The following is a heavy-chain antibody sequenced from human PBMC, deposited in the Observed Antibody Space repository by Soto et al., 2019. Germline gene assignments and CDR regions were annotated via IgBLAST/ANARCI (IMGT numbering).Heavy chain of an antibody. D-gene: IGHD3-10*01. Sequence: SETLSLPCTASGDSISSGNHYWSWIRQPPGKGLEWIGYIFYSGTAYYNPSLKSRLTISVDTSKNQFSLKLSSVTAADTAVYYGARSDYGTAYFDPWGQGSLGTVSS. J-gene: IGHJ5*02. CDR2: IFYSGTA. CDR3: ARSDYGTAYFDP. CDR1: GDSISSGNHY. V-gene: IGHV4-30-4*01.